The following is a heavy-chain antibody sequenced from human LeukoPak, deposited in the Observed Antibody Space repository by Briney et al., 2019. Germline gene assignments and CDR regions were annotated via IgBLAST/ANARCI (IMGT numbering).Heavy chain of an antibody. Sequence: SETLSLTCTVSDGSIRSYYWSWIRQPPGKGLEWIGYIYYSGSTNYNPSLKSRVTISVDTSKNQVSLKLSSVTAADTAVYYCARGYSSSSSSYYYYYMDVWGKGTTVTVSS. J-gene: IGHJ6*03. CDR1: DGSIRSYY. CDR3: ARGYSSSSSSYYYYYMDV. CDR2: IYYSGST. D-gene: IGHD6-6*01. V-gene: IGHV4-59*01.